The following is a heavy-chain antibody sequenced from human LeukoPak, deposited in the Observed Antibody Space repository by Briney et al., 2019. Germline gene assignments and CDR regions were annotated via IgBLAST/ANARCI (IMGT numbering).Heavy chain of an antibody. Sequence: ASAKVSCKASGYTFTSYGISWVRQAPGQGLEWMGWISAYNGNTNYAQKLQGRVTMTTDTSTSTAYMELRSLRSDDTAVYYCARDVLRFLEWLSERYYYYGMDVWGQGTTVTVSS. CDR3: ARDVLRFLEWLSERYYYYGMDV. CDR2: ISAYNGNT. J-gene: IGHJ6*02. D-gene: IGHD3-3*01. CDR1: GYTFTSYG. V-gene: IGHV1-18*01.